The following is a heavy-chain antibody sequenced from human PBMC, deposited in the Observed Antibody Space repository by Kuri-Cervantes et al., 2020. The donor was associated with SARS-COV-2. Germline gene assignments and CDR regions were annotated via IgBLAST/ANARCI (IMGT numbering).Heavy chain of an antibody. CDR3: TTLIDY. J-gene: IGHJ4*02. V-gene: IGHV3-49*04. CDR2: IRSKAYGGTT. Sequence: GGSLRLSCTASGFTFGDYAMSWVRQAPGKGLEWVGFIRSKAYGGTTEYAASVKGRFTISRDDSKNMAYLQMNSLETEDTAVYYCTTLIDYWGQGALVTVSS. CDR1: GFTFGDYA.